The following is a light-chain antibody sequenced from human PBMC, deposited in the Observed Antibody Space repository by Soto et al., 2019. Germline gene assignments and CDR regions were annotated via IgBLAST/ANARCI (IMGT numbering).Light chain of an antibody. Sequence: QSALTQPPSASGSAGQSVTISCTGTSTDVGGYNYVSWYQQHPGKAPKLMIYEVSKRPLGVPDRFSGSKSGNTASLTVSGLQAEDEADYYCSSYAGNNIHYVFGTGTQVTVL. CDR1: STDVGGYNY. V-gene: IGLV2-8*01. CDR3: SSYAGNNIHYV. CDR2: EVS. J-gene: IGLJ1*01.